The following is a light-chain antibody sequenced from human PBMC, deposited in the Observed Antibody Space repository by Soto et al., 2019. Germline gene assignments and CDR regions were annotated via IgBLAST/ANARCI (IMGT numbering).Light chain of an antibody. CDR1: QSVSSN. V-gene: IGKV3-15*01. CDR3: QQYNNWPRT. CDR2: GAS. J-gene: IGKJ1*01. Sequence: EILITQSPATLSVSPGESATLSCRASQSVSSNLAWYQQKPGQAPRILIYGASTRDTGIPARFSGSGSGTEFTLTISRLQSEDFPVYYCQQYNNWPRTFGQGTKVDIK.